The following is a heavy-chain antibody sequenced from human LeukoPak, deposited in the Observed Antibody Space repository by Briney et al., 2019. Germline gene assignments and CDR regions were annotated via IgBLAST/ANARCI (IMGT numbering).Heavy chain of an antibody. Sequence: HGESLKISCKGSGYSFTSYWIGWVRQMPGKGLEWMGIIYPGDSDTRYSPSFQGQVTISADKPISTAYLQWSSLKASDTAMYYCARGYYGSGSYYSVYAEYFQHWGQGTLVTVSS. J-gene: IGHJ1*01. D-gene: IGHD3-10*01. CDR1: GYSFTSYW. CDR3: ARGYYGSGSYYSVYAEYFQH. V-gene: IGHV5-51*01. CDR2: IYPGDSDT.